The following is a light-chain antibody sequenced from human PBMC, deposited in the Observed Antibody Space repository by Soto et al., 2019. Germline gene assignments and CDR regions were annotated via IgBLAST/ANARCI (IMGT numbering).Light chain of an antibody. V-gene: IGLV2-23*01. Sequence: QSALTQPASVSGSPGQSITISCTGISSDVGSYNLVSWYQQHPGKAPKVMIYEGSKRPSGVSNRFSGSRPGNTASLTISGLQAEDEAHYYCSSSAGSSTHVVFGGGTKLIVL. CDR2: EGS. J-gene: IGLJ2*01. CDR3: SSSAGSSTHVV. CDR1: SSDVGSYNL.